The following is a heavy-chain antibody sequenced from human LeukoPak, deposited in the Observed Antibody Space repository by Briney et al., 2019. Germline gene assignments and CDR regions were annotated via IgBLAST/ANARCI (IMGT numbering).Heavy chain of an antibody. J-gene: IGHJ4*02. CDR1: EFAFGSYA. D-gene: IGHD3-3*01. Sequence: PGGSLRLSCAASEFAFGSYAMTWVRQAPGKGLEWVSAISGSGGSAYYADSVKGRFTISRDNSKNTLYLQMNSLRAEDTAVYYCAVRRYDFWSGYYNFDYWGQGTLVTVSS. CDR2: ISGSGGSA. V-gene: IGHV3-23*01. CDR3: AVRRYDFWSGYYNFDY.